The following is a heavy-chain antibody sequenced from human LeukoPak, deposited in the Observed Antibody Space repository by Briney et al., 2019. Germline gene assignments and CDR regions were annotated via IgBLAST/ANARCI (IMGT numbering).Heavy chain of an antibody. CDR3: ERHPGYGSGSYYYYYYMDV. Sequence: SETLSLTCAVYGGSFSGYYWSWIRQPPGKGLEWIGEINHSGSTNYNPSLKSRVTISVDTTKNQFSLKLSSVTTADTAVYYCERHPGYGSGSYYYYYYMDVWGKGTTVTISS. V-gene: IGHV4-34*01. J-gene: IGHJ6*03. CDR2: INHSGST. CDR1: GGSFSGYY. D-gene: IGHD3-10*01.